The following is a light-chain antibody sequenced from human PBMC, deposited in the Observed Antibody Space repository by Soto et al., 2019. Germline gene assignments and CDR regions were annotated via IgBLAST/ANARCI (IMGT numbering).Light chain of an antibody. CDR3: CSYAGSSTYV. CDR1: SSVVGSYNL. V-gene: IGLV2-23*01. CDR2: EGS. J-gene: IGLJ1*01. Sequence: QSVLTQPASVPGSPGQSITISCTGTSSVVGSYNLVSWYQQHRGKAPKLMIYEGSKRPSGVSNRFSGSKSGNTASLTISGLQAEDEADYYCCSYAGSSTYVFGTGTKVTVL.